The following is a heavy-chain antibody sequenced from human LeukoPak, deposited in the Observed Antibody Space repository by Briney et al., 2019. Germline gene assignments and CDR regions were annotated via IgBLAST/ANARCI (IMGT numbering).Heavy chain of an antibody. D-gene: IGHD4-17*01. J-gene: IGHJ3*02. CDR1: GYTFTGYY. Sequence: ASVKVSCKASGYTFTGYYMHWVRQAPGQGLEWMGWINPNSGGTDYAQKFQGRVTMTRDTSISTAYMELSRLRSDDTAVYYCARDFSPSPYAPEAFGIWGQGTMVTVSS. CDR2: INPNSGGT. V-gene: IGHV1-2*02. CDR3: ARDFSPSPYAPEAFGI.